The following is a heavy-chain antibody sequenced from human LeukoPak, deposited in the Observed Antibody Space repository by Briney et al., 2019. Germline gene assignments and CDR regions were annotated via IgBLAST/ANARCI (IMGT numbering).Heavy chain of an antibody. CDR1: GFTFSSYA. CDR2: ISYDGSNK. J-gene: IGHJ4*02. Sequence: GGSLRLSCAASGFTFSSYAMHWVRQAPGKGLEWVAVISYDGSNKYYADSVKGRFTISRDNSKNTLYLQMNSLRAEDTAVYYCARALYGSGSYPYDYWGQGTLVTVSS. D-gene: IGHD3-10*01. CDR3: ARALYGSGSYPYDY. V-gene: IGHV3-30*04.